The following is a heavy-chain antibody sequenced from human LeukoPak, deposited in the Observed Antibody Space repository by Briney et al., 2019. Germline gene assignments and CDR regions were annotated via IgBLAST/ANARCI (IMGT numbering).Heavy chain of an antibody. Sequence: GGSLRLSCAASGFTFSSDAMSWVRQAPGKGLVWVSRINSDGSSTSYADSVRGRFSISRDNAKNTLYLQMNSLRAEDTAVYYCARGLSGYASSLGYWGQGTLVTVSA. J-gene: IGHJ4*02. CDR3: ARGLSGYASSLGY. D-gene: IGHD6-6*01. CDR2: INSDGSST. CDR1: GFTFSSDA. V-gene: IGHV3-74*01.